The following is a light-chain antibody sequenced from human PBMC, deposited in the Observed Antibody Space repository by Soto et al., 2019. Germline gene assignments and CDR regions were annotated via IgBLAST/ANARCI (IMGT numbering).Light chain of an antibody. CDR1: QSIDRW. Sequence: DIQMTQSPSTLSASVGDRVTITCRASQSIDRWLAWYQRKPGKAPNLLIYDATSLQSGVPSRFSGSGSGTDFTLTISSLQPDDFATYYCQQYNNWPWTFGQGTKVDIK. CDR3: QQYNNWPWT. J-gene: IGKJ1*01. V-gene: IGKV1-5*01. CDR2: DAT.